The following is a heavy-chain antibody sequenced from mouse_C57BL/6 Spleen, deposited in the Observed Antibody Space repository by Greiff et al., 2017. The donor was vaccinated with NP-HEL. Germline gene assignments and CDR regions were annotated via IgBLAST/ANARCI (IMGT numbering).Heavy chain of an antibody. CDR2: ISDGGSYT. Sequence: EVQRVESGGGLVKPGGSLKLSCAASGFTFSSYAMSWVRQTPEKRLEWVATISDGGSYTYYPDNVKGRFTISRDNAKNNLYLQMSHLKSEDTAMYYCARDREYEGDAMDYWGQGTSVTVSS. J-gene: IGHJ4*01. CDR1: GFTFSSYA. CDR3: ARDREYEGDAMDY. D-gene: IGHD2-4*01. V-gene: IGHV5-4*01.